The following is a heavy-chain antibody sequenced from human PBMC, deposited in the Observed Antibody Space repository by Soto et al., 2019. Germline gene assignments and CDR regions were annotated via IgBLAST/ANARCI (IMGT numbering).Heavy chain of an antibody. CDR2: IKQDGSET. V-gene: IGHV3-7*01. D-gene: IGHD3-10*01. CDR3: ARPLWFGELFSQVYFDY. CDR1: GFTFSSYA. J-gene: IGHJ4*02. Sequence: GGSLRLSCAASGFTFSSYAMNCVRQAPGKGLEWVANIKQDGSETYYADSVKGRFTISRDNAKNSLYLQMNSLRAEDTAMYYCARPLWFGELFSQVYFDYWGQGTLVTVSS.